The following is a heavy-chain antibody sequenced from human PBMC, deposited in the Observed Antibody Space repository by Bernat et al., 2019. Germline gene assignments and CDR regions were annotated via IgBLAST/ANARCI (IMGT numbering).Heavy chain of an antibody. J-gene: IGHJ6*02. V-gene: IGHV1-18*01. CDR2: ISGYNGNT. CDR3: VTAPTSSDWRSTNCPRGDYYYGVDV. D-gene: IGHD2-2*01. CDR1: GYTFSTYA. Sequence: QVQLVQSGAEVKKPGASVKVSCKTSGYTFSTYAITWVRQAPGQGLEWVGWISGYNGNTRYGEKLQGRVTMTTDTSTSTAYMELRSLRSDDTAVYYCVTAPTSSDWRSTNCPRGDYYYGVDVWGQGTTVTVSS.